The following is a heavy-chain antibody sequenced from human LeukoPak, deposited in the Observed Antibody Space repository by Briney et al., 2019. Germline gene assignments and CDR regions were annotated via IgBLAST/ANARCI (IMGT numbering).Heavy chain of an antibody. CDR1: GFIFSNYT. J-gene: IGHJ4*02. Sequence: PGGSLRLSCVASGFIFSNYTMNWVRQAPGKGLEWVSAISSSGVGTYYADSVKGRFTISRDNSKSTMYLQMNSLRAEDTAIYFCAKDNYVREVLIAYFDSWGQGTLVTVSS. D-gene: IGHD3-10*02. V-gene: IGHV3-23*01. CDR2: ISSSGVGT. CDR3: AKDNYVREVLIAYFDS.